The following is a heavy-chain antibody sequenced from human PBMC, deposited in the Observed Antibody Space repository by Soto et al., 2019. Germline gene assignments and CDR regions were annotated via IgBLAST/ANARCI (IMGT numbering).Heavy chain of an antibody. CDR3: ARAGRSSGWLRAEYFQP. J-gene: IGHJ1*01. Sequence: GGSLRLSCAASGFTFSDYYMSWIRQAPGKGLEWVSYISSSSSYTNYADSVKGRFTISRDNAKNSLYLQMNSLRAEDTAVYYCARAGRSSGWLRAEYFQPWGQSTLVTVSS. CDR2: ISSSSSYT. D-gene: IGHD6-19*01. CDR1: GFTFSDYY. V-gene: IGHV3-11*06.